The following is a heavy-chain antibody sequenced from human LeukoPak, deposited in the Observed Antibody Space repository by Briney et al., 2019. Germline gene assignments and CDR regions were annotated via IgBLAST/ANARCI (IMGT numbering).Heavy chain of an antibody. J-gene: IGHJ4*02. CDR3: ASGYDYVWGSYRYPYYFDY. V-gene: IGHV4-59*12. CDR2: IYYSGST. CDR1: GGSISSYY. D-gene: IGHD3-16*02. Sequence: PSETLSLTCTVSGGSISSYYWSWIRQPPGKGLEWIGYIYYSGSTNYNPSLKSRVTISVDTSKNQFSLKLSSVTAADTAVYYCASGYDYVWGSYRYPYYFDYWGQGTLVTVSS.